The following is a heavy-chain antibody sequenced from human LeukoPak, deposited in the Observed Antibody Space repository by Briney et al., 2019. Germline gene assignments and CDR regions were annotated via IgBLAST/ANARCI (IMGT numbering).Heavy chain of an antibody. Sequence: SETLSLTCTVSGGSISSGDYYWRWIRQPPGKGLEWIGYIYYSGSTYYNPSLKSRVTISVDTSKTQFSLKLSSVTAADTAVYYCARDSREGYSYGPYYFDYWGQGTLVTVSS. CDR2: IYYSGST. J-gene: IGHJ4*02. V-gene: IGHV4-30-4*01. CDR1: GGSISSGDYY. D-gene: IGHD5-18*01. CDR3: ARDSREGYSYGPYYFDY.